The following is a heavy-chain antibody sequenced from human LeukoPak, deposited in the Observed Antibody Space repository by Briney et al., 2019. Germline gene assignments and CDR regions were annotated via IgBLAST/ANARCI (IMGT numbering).Heavy chain of an antibody. V-gene: IGHV4-34*01. CDR3: AGDLRLGELSLRYYFDY. Sequence: SETLSLTCAVYGGSFSGYYWSWIRQPPGKGLEWIGEINHSGSTNYNPSLKSRVTISVDTSKNQFSLKLSSVTPADTAVYYCAGDLRLGELSLRYYFDYWGQGTLVTVSS. CDR1: GGSFSGYY. D-gene: IGHD3-16*02. CDR2: INHSGST. J-gene: IGHJ4*02.